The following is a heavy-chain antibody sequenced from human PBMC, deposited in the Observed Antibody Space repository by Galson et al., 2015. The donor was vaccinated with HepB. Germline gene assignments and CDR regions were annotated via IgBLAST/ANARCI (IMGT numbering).Heavy chain of an antibody. Sequence: SVKVSCKASGGTSSDYTITWVRQAPGQGLEWMGGIIPVYGTSHYAQNFQARLTFSADASTSTAYVELSNLRSDDTGMYFCARSYDNSGWLYYFDSWGQGTLVTVSS. J-gene: IGHJ4*02. V-gene: IGHV1-69*13. CDR3: ARSYDNSGWLYYFDS. CDR1: GGTSSDYT. CDR2: IIPVYGTS. D-gene: IGHD3-22*01.